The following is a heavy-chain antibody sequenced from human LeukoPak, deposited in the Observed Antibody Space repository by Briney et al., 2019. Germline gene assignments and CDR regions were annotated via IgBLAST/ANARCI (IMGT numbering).Heavy chain of an antibody. Sequence: ASVKVSCTASGYTFNNYGISWVRQAPGQGLEWMGWVTSYNGDTNYAQKFQGRVTMSTDTSTSTAYMELRSLRFDDTAIYYCAKDWHILTGRNCFDPWGQGTLVTVSS. V-gene: IGHV1-18*01. CDR3: AKDWHILTGRNCFDP. CDR1: GYTFNNYG. CDR2: VTSYNGDT. J-gene: IGHJ5*02. D-gene: IGHD3-9*01.